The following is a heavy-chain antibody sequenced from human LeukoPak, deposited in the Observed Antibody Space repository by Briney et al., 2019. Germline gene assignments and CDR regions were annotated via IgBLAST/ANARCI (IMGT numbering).Heavy chain of an antibody. CDR2: INHSGST. J-gene: IGHJ4*02. CDR3: ARAVVPAAHDY. V-gene: IGHV4-34*01. Sequence: SETLSLTCAVYGGSFRGDYWSWIRQPPGKGLEWIGEINHSGSTNYNPSLNSRVTISVDTSKNQFSLKLSSVTAADTAVYYCARAVVPAAHDYWGPGTLVT. D-gene: IGHD2-2*01. CDR1: GGSFRGDY.